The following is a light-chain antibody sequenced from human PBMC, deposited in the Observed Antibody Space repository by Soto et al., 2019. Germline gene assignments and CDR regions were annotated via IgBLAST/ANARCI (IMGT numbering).Light chain of an antibody. V-gene: IGLV2-14*01. CDR3: SSYTTTSTVL. CDR2: DVT. J-gene: IGLJ2*01. CDR1: SSDVGAYNY. Sequence: QSVLTQPASVSGSPGQSITISCTGTSSDVGAYNYVSWYQQHPGKAPKLMIYDVTDRPSGVSNRFSGSKSGSTASLTISGLQAEDEADYYCSSYTTTSTVLFGGGTQLTVL.